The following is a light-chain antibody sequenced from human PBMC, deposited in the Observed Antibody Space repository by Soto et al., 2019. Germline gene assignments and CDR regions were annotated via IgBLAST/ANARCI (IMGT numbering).Light chain of an antibody. CDR3: QHYGTSAL. V-gene: IGKV3-20*01. CDR2: DAS. J-gene: IGKJ3*01. Sequence: EIVLTQSPGTLSLSPGERATLSGRASQSVSSSYLAWYQQKPGQAPRLLIYDASRATGIPDRFSASGSGTDFTLTITRLEPEDFAVYYCQHYGTSALFGPGTKVEI. CDR1: QSVSSSY.